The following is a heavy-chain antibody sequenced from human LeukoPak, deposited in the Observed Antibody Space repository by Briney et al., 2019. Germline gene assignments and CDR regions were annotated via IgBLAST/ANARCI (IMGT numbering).Heavy chain of an antibody. CDR2: ISWSSDNL. Sequence: GRSLRLSCVASGFNYAMHWVRQRPGKGLEWVSGISWSSDNLGYADSVKGRFTISRDNAKKSLYLQMNSLGVEDTAFCYCVKDIGFGMIVPRGFAYWGQGTLVSVSS. D-gene: IGHD3-22*01. J-gene: IGHJ4*02. CDR1: GFNYA. CDR3: VKDIGFGMIVPRGFAY. V-gene: IGHV3-9*01.